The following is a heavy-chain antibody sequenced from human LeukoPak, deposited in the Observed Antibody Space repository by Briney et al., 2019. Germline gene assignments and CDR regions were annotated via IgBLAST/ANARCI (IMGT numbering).Heavy chain of an antibody. CDR2: ISGSGGST. CDR1: GFTFSSYA. CDR3: AKVPYYDFWSGYHPFDY. V-gene: IGHV3-23*01. J-gene: IGHJ4*02. Sequence: GGSLRLSCAASGFTFSSYAMSWVRQAPGKGLEWVSAISGSGGSTYYADSVKGRFTISRDNSKNTLYLQMNSLRAEDTAVYYCAKVPYYDFWSGYHPFDYWGQGTLVTVSS. D-gene: IGHD3-3*01.